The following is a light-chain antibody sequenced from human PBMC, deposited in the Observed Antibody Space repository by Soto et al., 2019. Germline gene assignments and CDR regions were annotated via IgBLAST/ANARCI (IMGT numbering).Light chain of an antibody. CDR2: AAS. Sequence: EIGLTQSPCTLSLSPGERATVSCRASESVSSSYLAWYQQKAGQAPRLLIYAASTRATGIPDRFSGSGSGTEFSLTISSLQPDDFATYYCQQYSSHSTFGQGTKVDIK. V-gene: IGKV3-20*01. J-gene: IGKJ1*01. CDR1: ESVSSSY. CDR3: QQYSSHST.